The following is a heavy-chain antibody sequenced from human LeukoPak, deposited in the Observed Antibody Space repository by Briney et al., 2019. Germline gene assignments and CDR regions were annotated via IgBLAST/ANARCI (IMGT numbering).Heavy chain of an antibody. CDR3: AKGSRSLRFGEAGDY. Sequence: GGSLRLSCAASGFTFSSYGMSWVRQAPGKGLEWVSSISGSGGTTYYADSVKGRFTLSRDNSKNTLYLQMNSLSAEDTAVYYCAKGSRSLRFGEAGDYWGQGTLVTVSS. CDR1: GFTFSSYG. CDR2: ISGSGGTT. J-gene: IGHJ4*02. V-gene: IGHV3-23*01. D-gene: IGHD3-10*01.